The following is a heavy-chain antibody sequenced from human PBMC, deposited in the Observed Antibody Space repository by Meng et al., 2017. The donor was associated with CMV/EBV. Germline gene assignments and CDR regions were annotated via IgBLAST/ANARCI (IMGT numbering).Heavy chain of an antibody. Sequence: SVKVSCKASGGTFSSYVISWVRQAPGQGLEWMGGIIPIFGTANYAQKFQGRVTITTDESTSTVYMELSSLRSEDTAVYYCARRGYGGNPLTPPLDYYYYGMDVWGQGTTVTVSS. D-gene: IGHD4-23*01. CDR2: IIPIFGTA. J-gene: IGHJ6*02. CDR3: ARRGYGGNPLTPPLDYYYYGMDV. CDR1: GGTFSSYV. V-gene: IGHV1-69*05.